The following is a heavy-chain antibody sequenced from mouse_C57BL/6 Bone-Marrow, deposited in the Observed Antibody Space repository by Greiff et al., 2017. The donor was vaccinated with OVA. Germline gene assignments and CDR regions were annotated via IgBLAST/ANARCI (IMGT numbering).Heavy chain of an antibody. CDR3: AYYYGSSWFAY. CDR1: GYTFTSYG. J-gene: IGHJ3*01. D-gene: IGHD1-1*01. CDR2: IYPRSGNT. V-gene: IGHV1-81*01. Sequence: LVESGAELARPVASVKLSCKASGYTFTSYGISWVKQRTGQGLEWIGEIYPRSGNTYYNEKFKGKATLTADKSSSTAYMELRSLTSEDSAVYFCAYYYGSSWFAYWGQGTLVTVSA.